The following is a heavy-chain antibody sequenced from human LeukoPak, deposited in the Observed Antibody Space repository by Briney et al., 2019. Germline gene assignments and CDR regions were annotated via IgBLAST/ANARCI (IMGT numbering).Heavy chain of an antibody. CDR1: GYSFTNYW. D-gene: IGHD1-26*01. CDR3: ARQAIEGATKPTFDY. Sequence: GEALKISCKGSGYSFTNYWIGWGRQMPGKGREGMGIIYPGGSDTRYSPSFQGQVTISADTSISTAYLQWSSLKASDTAMYYCARQAIEGATKPTFDYWGQGTLVTVSS. CDR2: IYPGGSDT. V-gene: IGHV5-51*01. J-gene: IGHJ4*02.